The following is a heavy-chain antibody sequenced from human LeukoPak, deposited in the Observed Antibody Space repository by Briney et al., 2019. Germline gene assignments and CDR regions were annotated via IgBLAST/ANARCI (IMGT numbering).Heavy chain of an antibody. Sequence: GGSLRLSCAASGFTFSSYGMHWVGQAPGKGLEWVAVISYDGSNKYYADSVKGRFTIPRDNSKNTLYLQMNSLRAEDTAVYYCAKGASALWFGEFLYWGQGTLVTVSS. CDR1: GFTFSSYG. CDR3: AKGASALWFGEFLY. CDR2: ISYDGSNK. D-gene: IGHD3-10*01. V-gene: IGHV3-30*18. J-gene: IGHJ4*02.